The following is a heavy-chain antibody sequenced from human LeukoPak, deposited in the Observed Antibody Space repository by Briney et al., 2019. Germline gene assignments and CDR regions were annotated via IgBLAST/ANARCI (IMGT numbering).Heavy chain of an antibody. CDR1: GYTFTKYG. J-gene: IGHJ4*02. CDR2: VNGYTGNT. Sequence: ASVKVSCKTSGYTFTKYGVSWVRQAPGQGLEWMGWVNGYTGNTNYAEGFQGRVTMITDTSTSMVYMEVTSLESDDTAVYYCARVEVSASLYYFDFWGQGTLVTVS. V-gene: IGHV1-18*01. CDR3: ARVEVSASLYYFDF. D-gene: IGHD2-2*01.